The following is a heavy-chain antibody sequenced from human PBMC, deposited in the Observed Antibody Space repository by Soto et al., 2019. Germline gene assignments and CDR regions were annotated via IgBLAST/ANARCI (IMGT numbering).Heavy chain of an antibody. CDR3: ARLRDSDGMDV. V-gene: IGHV1-69*02. CDR1: GGTFGSYT. CDR2: IIPILGIA. D-gene: IGHD1-26*01. J-gene: IGHJ6*02. Sequence: QVQLVRSGAEVKKPGSSVKVSCKASGGTFGSYTISWVRQAPGQGLEWMGRIIPILGIANYAQKFQGRVTITADKSTSTAYMELSSLRSEDTAVYYCARLRDSDGMDVWGQGTTVTVSS.